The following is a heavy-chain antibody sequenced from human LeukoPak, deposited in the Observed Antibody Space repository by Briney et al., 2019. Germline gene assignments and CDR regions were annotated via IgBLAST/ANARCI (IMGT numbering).Heavy chain of an antibody. CDR2: ISGSGFNT. Sequence: GGSLRLSCAASGFIFSSYAMSWVRQAPGKGLEWVSTISGSGFNTYYADSVEGRFTISRDNAKNMLYLQMNSLRAEDTAVYYCAKTLNLGYCSSTSCSFDYWGQGTLVTVSS. V-gene: IGHV3-23*01. D-gene: IGHD2-2*01. J-gene: IGHJ4*02. CDR3: AKTLNLGYCSSTSCSFDY. CDR1: GFIFSSYA.